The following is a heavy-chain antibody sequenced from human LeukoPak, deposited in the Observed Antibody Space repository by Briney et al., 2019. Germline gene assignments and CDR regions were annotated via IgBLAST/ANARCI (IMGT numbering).Heavy chain of an antibody. J-gene: IGHJ6*03. D-gene: IGHD5-18*01. V-gene: IGHV4-59*11. CDR3: ARVDTAMANLYYYYYMDV. CDR2: IYYSGST. CDR1: GGSISSHY. Sequence: SETLSLTCTVSGGSISSHYWSWIRQPPGKGLEWIGYIYYSGSTNYNPSLKSRVTISVDTSKNQFSLKLSSVTAADMAVYYCARVDTAMANLYYYYYMDVWGKGTTVTVSS.